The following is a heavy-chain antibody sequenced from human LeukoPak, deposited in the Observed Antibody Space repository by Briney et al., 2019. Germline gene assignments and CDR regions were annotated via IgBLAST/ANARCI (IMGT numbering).Heavy chain of an antibody. D-gene: IGHD3-3*01. CDR1: GFTFSGSA. Sequence: GGSLTLSCAASGFTFSGSAMYWVRQASGKGLEWLGHIRNKVSNYATKYAASLRGRFTIYRDDSKDTTYLQVNSLNTEDTAVYYCAANYDSWTGLNYWGQGTLSPSPQ. V-gene: IGHV3-73*01. J-gene: IGHJ4*02. CDR3: AANYDSWTGLNY. CDR2: IRNKVSNYAT.